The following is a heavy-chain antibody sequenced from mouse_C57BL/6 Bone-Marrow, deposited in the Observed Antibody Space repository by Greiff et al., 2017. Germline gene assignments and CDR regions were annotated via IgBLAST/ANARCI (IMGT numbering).Heavy chain of an antibody. V-gene: IGHV1-15*01. CDR1: GYTFTDYE. D-gene: IGHD1-1*01. Sequence: QVQLQQSGAELVRPGASVTLSCKASGYTFTDYEMHWVKQTPVHGLEWIGAIDPETGGTAYNQKFKGKAILTADKSSSPAYMELRSLTSEDSAVYYCTRLRDYFDDWGQGTTLTVSS. CDR2: IDPETGGT. J-gene: IGHJ2*01. CDR3: TRLRDYFDD.